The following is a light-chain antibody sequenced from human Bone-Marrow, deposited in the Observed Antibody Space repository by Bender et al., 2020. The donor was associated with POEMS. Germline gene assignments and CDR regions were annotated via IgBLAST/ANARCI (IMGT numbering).Light chain of an antibody. CDR1: NLGSKT. CDR2: DET. Sequence: SYVLTQPPSVSVAPGQTATITCGGTNLGSKTVHWYRQKPGQAPVLVVSDETDRPSGIPERFSGANSGNTATLTISRVEAGDEANYYCQVWDSSVDYVFGTGT. CDR3: QVWDSSVDYV. V-gene: IGLV3-21*02. J-gene: IGLJ1*01.